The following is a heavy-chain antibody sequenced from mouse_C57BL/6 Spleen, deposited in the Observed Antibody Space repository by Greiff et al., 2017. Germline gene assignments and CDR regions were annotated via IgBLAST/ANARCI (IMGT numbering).Heavy chain of an antibody. CDR1: GYTFTSYN. CDR2: IYPGNGDT. V-gene: IGHV1-12*01. J-gene: IGHJ3*01. CDR3: ARGEEWLGFAY. Sequence: QVQLKESGAELVRPGASVKMSCKASGYTFTSYNMHWVKQTPRQGLEWIGAIYPGNGDTSYNQKFKGKATLTVEKSSSTAYMQLSSLTSEDSAVYFCARGEEWLGFAYWGQGTLVTVSA. D-gene: IGHD2-2*01.